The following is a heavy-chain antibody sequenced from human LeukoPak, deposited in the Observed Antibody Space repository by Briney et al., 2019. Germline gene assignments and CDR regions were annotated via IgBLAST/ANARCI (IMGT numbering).Heavy chain of an antibody. D-gene: IGHD6-19*01. Sequence: GASVKVSCKASGYTFTSYDINWVRQATGQGLEWMGWMNPNSGNTGYAQKFQGRVTMTRNTSISTAYMELSSLRSEDTAVYYCARRVGYSSGWRWVYYGMDVWGQGTTVTVSS. V-gene: IGHV1-8*01. CDR2: MNPNSGNT. CDR1: GYTFTSYD. CDR3: ARRVGYSSGWRWVYYGMDV. J-gene: IGHJ6*02.